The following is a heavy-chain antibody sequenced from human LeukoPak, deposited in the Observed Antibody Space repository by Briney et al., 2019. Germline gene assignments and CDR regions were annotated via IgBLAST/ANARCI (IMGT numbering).Heavy chain of an antibody. Sequence: ASVKVSCKASGYTFTGYYMHWVRQAPGQGLEGMGWINPNSGGTNYAQKFQGRVTITRDTSISTAYMELSRPRSDDTAVYYCARAGGSIFGVVIGEPETYFDYWGQGTLVTVSS. D-gene: IGHD3-3*01. V-gene: IGHV1-2*02. CDR3: ARAGGSIFGVVIGEPETYFDY. CDR1: GYTFTGYY. J-gene: IGHJ4*02. CDR2: INPNSGGT.